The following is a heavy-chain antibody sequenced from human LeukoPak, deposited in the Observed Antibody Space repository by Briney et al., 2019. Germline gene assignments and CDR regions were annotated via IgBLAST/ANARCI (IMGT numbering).Heavy chain of an antibody. V-gene: IGHV4-59*08. D-gene: IGHD3-3*01. J-gene: IGHJ4*02. Sequence: SETLSLTCTVSGGPISSYYWSWIRQPPGKGLEWIGYIYYSGSTNYNPSLKSRVTISVDTSKNQFSLKLSSVTAADTAVYYCARTGVEYYDFWSGYYTAQREYYFDYWGQGTLVTVSS. CDR1: GGPISSYY. CDR2: IYYSGST. CDR3: ARTGVEYYDFWSGYYTAQREYYFDY.